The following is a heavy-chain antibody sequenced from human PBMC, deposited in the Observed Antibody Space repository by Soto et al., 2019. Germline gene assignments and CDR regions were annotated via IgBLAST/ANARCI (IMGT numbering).Heavy chain of an antibody. CDR2: INPSGGST. J-gene: IGHJ4*02. CDR1: GYTFTRYY. V-gene: IGHV1-46*01. D-gene: IGHD6-6*01. CDR3: ARNLGQGRGARPAEDSFDF. Sequence: ASVNVSCKASGYTFTRYYMHWVRQAPGQGLEWMGIINPSGGSTSYAQKFQGGATMTRDTSTSTVYMELSSLRSEDTAVYYCARNLGQGRGARPAEDSFDFWGQGTLVTGSS.